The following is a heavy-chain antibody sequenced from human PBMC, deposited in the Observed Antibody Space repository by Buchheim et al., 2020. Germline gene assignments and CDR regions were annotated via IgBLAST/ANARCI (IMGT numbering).Heavy chain of an antibody. D-gene: IGHD3-22*01. Sequence: QLQLQEAGPGLVMPSETLSLTCTVSGVSISSSSDYWTWIRQPPGKGLEWIGNIYYSGNTYYKPSLRSRVTVSVDTSKHQFSLQVFSVTAADTAVYYCARSRGYYYDTSGHDWFDTWGQGIL. J-gene: IGHJ5*02. CDR3: ARSRGYYYDTSGHDWFDT. CDR1: GVSISSSSDY. CDR2: IYYSGNT. V-gene: IGHV4-39*01.